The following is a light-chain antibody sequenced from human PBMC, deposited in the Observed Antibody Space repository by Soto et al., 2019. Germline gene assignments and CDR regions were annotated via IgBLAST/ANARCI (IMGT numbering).Light chain of an antibody. CDR2: EAS. V-gene: IGKV1-5*01. CDR3: QQYDTYST. J-gene: IGKJ4*01. Sequence: IQMTQSPSTLSASVGDRVTITCRASQSVNGWLAWYQQKPGKAPKLLISEASSLDSGVPSRFSRSGSGTEYGLTITSLHPEDFATYYCQQYDTYSTFGGGTTVESK. CDR1: QSVNGW.